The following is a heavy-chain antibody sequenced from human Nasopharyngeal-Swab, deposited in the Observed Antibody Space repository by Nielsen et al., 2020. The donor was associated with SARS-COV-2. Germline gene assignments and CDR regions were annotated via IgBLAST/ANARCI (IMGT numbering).Heavy chain of an antibody. D-gene: IGHD5-12*01. V-gene: IGHV3-23*01. J-gene: IGHJ5*02. CDR2: INNRGDDT. CDR1: GFIFSNYA. Sequence: GESLKISCAASGFIFSNYAVSWVRQAPGKGLEWVSTINNRGDDTHYVDSVRGRFTVSRDNSKNTLYLQMNSLRGEDTAIYYCVKDLAYDEVSWGQGTLVTVSS. CDR3: VKDLAYDEVS.